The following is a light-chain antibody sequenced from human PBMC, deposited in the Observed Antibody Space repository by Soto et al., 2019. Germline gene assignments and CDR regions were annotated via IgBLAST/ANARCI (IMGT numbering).Light chain of an antibody. J-gene: IGKJ1*01. V-gene: IGKV3-20*01. CDR2: GAF. CDR3: QQYGSSPVT. CDR1: QSIRSNY. Sequence: EIVLTQSPGTLSLSPGERATRSWRGSQSIRSNYLSWYQQKPGHSPRFLIYGAFSRATGIPDRFSGSGSGTDFTLTISSLEPEDFAVYYCQQYGSSPVTFGQGTQMDI.